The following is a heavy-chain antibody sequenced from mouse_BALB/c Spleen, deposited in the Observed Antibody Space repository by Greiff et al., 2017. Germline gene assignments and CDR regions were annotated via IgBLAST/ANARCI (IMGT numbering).Heavy chain of an antibody. CDR2: IYPGDGDT. CDR3: ARWFSYAMDY. Sequence: VHLVESGAELVRPGSSVKISCKASGYAFSSYWMNWVKQRPGQGLEWIGQIYPGDGDTNYNGKFKGKATLTADKSSSTAYMQLSSLTSEDSAVYFCARWFSYAMDYWGQGTSVTVSS. V-gene: IGHV1-80*01. J-gene: IGHJ4*01. CDR1: GYAFSSYW. D-gene: IGHD2-2*01.